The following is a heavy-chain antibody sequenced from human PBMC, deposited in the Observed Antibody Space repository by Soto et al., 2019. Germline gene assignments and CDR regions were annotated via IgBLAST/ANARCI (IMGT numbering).Heavy chain of an antibody. CDR3: ARNYYDDSSGYQY. CDR2: IDPSDSYT. Sequence: GEPLKISCKGSGYSFTSYWISWVRQMPGKGLEWMGRIDPSDSYTNYSPSFQGHVTISADKSISTAYLQWSSLKASDTAMYYCARNYYDDSSGYQYWGQETLVPVSS. D-gene: IGHD3-22*01. V-gene: IGHV5-10-1*01. CDR1: GYSFTSYW. J-gene: IGHJ4*02.